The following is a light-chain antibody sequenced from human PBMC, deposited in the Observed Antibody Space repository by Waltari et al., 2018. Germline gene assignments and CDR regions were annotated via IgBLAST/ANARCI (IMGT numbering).Light chain of an antibody. CDR3: AAWDDSLNGVL. J-gene: IGLJ2*01. CDR2: STY. CDR1: TPSIGSNF. V-gene: IGLV1-44*01. Sequence: QSVLTQPPSASGTHGQRVTIPCSGGTPSIGSNFAHRHQQLPGAAPQLLIYSTYQRPSGVPDRFSGSKSGTSASLAISGLQSEDEADYYCAAWDDSLNGVLFGGGTKLTVL.